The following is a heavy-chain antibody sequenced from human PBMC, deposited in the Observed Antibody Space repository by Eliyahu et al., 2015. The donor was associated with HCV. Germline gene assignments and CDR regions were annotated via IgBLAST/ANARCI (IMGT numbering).Heavy chain of an antibody. CDR3: ARLSVEMASIGAEYLQH. Sequence: QVQLVQSGAEVRKPGASVRVSCKASGYTFTGYYMNWVRQAPGRGHEWMGWINPNSGVTDYAQRFQGRVTMTTDTSITTAYMELTNLRSDDTAVYYCARLSVEMASIGAEYLQHWGQGTLVAVSS. CDR2: INPNSGVT. V-gene: IGHV1-2*02. D-gene: IGHD5-24*01. CDR1: GYTFTGYY. J-gene: IGHJ1*01.